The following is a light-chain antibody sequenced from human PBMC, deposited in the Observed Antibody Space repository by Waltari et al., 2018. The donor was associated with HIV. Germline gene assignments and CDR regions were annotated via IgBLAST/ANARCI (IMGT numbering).Light chain of an antibody. CDR1: QSVLFSANKMNS. J-gene: IGKJ4*01. CDR3: QQHHTSPPT. Sequence: DILMTQSPESLTVSLGERATINCKTRQSVLFSANKMNSLAWYQQKSGQSPKLLITWASTRESGVPDRFSGSGSETDFTLTISSLQAEDAAVYYCQQHHTSPPTFGGGTKVAIK. CDR2: WAS. V-gene: IGKV4-1*01.